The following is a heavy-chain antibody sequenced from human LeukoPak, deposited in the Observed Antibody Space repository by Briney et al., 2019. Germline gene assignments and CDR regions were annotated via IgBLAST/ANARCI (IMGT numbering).Heavy chain of an antibody. CDR2: INPNSGGT. CDR3: ARDLDGSGTNRYYFDY. Sequence: ASVKVSCKASGYTFTGYYMHWVRQAPGQGLEGMGWINPNSGGTNYAQKFQGRVTMTRDTSISTAYMELSRLRSDDTAVYYCARDLDGSGTNRYYFDYWGQGTLVTVSS. J-gene: IGHJ4*02. V-gene: IGHV1-2*02. CDR1: GYTFTGYY. D-gene: IGHD3-10*01.